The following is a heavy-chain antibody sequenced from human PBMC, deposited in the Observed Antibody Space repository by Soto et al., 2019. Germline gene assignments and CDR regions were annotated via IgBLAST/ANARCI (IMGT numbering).Heavy chain of an antibody. Sequence: QVQLVQSGAEVKKPGASVKVSCKVSGYTLTDLSMHWVRQAPGKGLEWMGGFDPEDGETMYAQKFQGRVTMTENTSTDTAYMERRSLRSEDTAVYYCATDLRDPWTDPYDRTMDVWGQGTTVTVSS. CDR1: GYTLTDLS. CDR3: ATDLRDPWTDPYDRTMDV. D-gene: IGHD3-22*01. CDR2: FDPEDGET. J-gene: IGHJ6*02. V-gene: IGHV1-24*01.